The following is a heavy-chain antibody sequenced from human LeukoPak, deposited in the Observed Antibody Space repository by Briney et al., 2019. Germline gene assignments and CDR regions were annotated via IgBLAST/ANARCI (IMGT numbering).Heavy chain of an antibody. CDR3: ARDGPQTYYYDSSGYYRYYYYGMDV. CDR2: ISGSGGST. Sequence: GGSLRLSCAASGFTFSSYAMSWVRQAPGKGLEWVSAISGSGGSTYYADSVKGRFTISRDNSKNTLYLQMNSLRAEDAAVYYCARDGPQTYYYDSSGYYRYYYYGMDVWGQGTTVTVSS. V-gene: IGHV3-23*01. CDR1: GFTFSSYA. J-gene: IGHJ6*02. D-gene: IGHD3-22*01.